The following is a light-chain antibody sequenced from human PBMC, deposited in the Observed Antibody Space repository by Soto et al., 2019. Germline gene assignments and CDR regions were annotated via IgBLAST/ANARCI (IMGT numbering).Light chain of an antibody. CDR3: CSYTTSNTRQIV. J-gene: IGLJ1*01. V-gene: IGLV2-14*01. Sequence: QSALTQPASVSGSPGQSITISCTGTSSDSGGYNYVSWYQQQPGKAPKFMIYDVSNRPSGVPNRFSGSKSGNTASLTISGLQAEDEADYYCCSYTTSNTRQIVFGTGTKVTVL. CDR1: SSDSGGYNY. CDR2: DVS.